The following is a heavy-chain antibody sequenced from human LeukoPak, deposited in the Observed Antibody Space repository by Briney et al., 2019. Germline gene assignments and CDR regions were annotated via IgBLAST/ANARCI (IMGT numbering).Heavy chain of an antibody. V-gene: IGHV3-43*01. D-gene: IGHD1-26*01. CDR3: AKDFGIRSVGTTLDY. Sequence: GGALRLSCAASGFTFDGYTMNWVRQAPGKGLEWVSLISWDGGSTYYADSVKGRFTISRDNSKNSLYLQMNSLRTEDTALYYCAKDFGIRSVGTTLDYWGQGTLVTVSS. CDR2: ISWDGGST. CDR1: GFTFDGYT. J-gene: IGHJ4*02.